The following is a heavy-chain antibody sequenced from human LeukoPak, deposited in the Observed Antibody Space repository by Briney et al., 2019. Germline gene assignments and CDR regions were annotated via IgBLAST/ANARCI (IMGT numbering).Heavy chain of an antibody. CDR2: ISSSGSTI. CDR3: ARVPPNIPEFN. D-gene: IGHD2/OR15-2a*01. J-gene: IGHJ4*02. Sequence: TGGSLRLSCAASGFSFSNYEMNRVRQAPGKGLEWVSYISSSGSTIYYTDSVKGRFTISRDNAKNTLYLQMNSLRAEDTAVYYCARVPPNIPEFNWGQGTLVTVSS. CDR1: GFSFSNYE. V-gene: IGHV3-48*03.